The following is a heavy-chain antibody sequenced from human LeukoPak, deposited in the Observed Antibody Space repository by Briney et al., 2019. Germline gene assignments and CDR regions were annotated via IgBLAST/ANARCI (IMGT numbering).Heavy chain of an antibody. CDR3: ARLDYYGSGSYYNDYYYMDV. J-gene: IGHJ6*03. D-gene: IGHD3-10*01. V-gene: IGHV3-20*04. CDR1: GFTFDDYG. CDR2: INWNGGSA. Sequence: GGSMRLSCAASGFTFDDYGMSWVRQAPGKGLEWVSGINWNGGSAVYADSVKGRFTISRDNGKNPLYLQMNSLRADDTALYYCARLDYYGSGSYYNDYYYMDVWGKGTTVTVSS.